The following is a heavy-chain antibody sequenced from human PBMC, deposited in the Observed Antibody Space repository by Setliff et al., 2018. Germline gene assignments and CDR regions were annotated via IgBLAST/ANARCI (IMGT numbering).Heavy chain of an antibody. CDR3: ARLYDFCSGGSCYSGYSGYYYYMDV. CDR1: DGSLSTAY. Sequence: SETLSLTCTVSDGSLSTAYWSWIRQSPGKGLEWIGYIYDTGSTNSDPSLKSRVTMSVDTSKNQFSLKLSSVTAADTAVYYCARLYDFCSGGSCYSGYSGYYYYMDVWGKGTTVTVSS. CDR2: IYDTGST. V-gene: IGHV4-59*08. D-gene: IGHD2-15*01. J-gene: IGHJ6*03.